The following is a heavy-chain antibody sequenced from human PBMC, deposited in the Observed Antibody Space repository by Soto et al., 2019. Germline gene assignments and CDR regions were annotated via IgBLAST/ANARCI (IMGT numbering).Heavy chain of an antibody. CDR3: ARRYYDILTGFYYMDV. V-gene: IGHV4-59*08. J-gene: IGHJ6*03. D-gene: IGHD3-9*01. Sequence: SETLSLTCSVSGGSINNHYWSWIRQPPGKGLEWIGSIYYSGSTNYNPSLKSRVTISVDTSKNQFSLKLSSVTAADTAVYYCARRYYDILTGFYYMDVWGKGTTVTVSS. CDR2: IYYSGST. CDR1: GGSINNHY.